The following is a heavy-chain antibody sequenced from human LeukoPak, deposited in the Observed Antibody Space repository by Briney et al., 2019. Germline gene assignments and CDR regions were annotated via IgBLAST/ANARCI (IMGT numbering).Heavy chain of an antibody. Sequence: KPSETLSLTCTVSGGSVSSGTYDWGWIRQPPGKGLEWIGSIHYIGSTYYNPSLKSRVTISVDTSKNQFSLKLSSVTAADTAVYYCARHGQAIGKDWYFDLWGRGTLVTVSS. D-gene: IGHD2/OR15-2a*01. CDR1: GGSVSSGTYD. V-gene: IGHV4-39*01. J-gene: IGHJ2*01. CDR3: ARHGQAIGKDWYFDL. CDR2: IHYIGST.